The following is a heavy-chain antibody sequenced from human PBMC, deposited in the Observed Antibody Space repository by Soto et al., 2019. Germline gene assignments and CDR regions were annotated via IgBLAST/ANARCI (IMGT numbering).Heavy chain of an antibody. CDR2: MNPNSGNT. CDR1: GYTFTSYD. V-gene: IGHV1-8*01. J-gene: IGHJ4*02. CDR3: ARHRGYDTITYFDY. D-gene: IGHD5-12*01. Sequence: GASVKVSCKASGYTFTSYDINWVRQATGQGLEWMGWMNPNSGNTGYAQKFQGRVTMTRNTSISTAYMELSSLRSEDTAVYYCARHRGYDTITYFDYWGQGTLVTVSS.